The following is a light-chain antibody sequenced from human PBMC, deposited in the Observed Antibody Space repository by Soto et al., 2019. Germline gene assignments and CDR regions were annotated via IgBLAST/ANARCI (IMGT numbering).Light chain of an antibody. V-gene: IGLV1-40*01. CDR1: SSNFGAGYD. CDR2: TNN. CDR3: AAWDDSVDGVV. J-gene: IGLJ2*01. Sequence: QSVLTQPPSVSGAPGQSVTISCTGSSSNFGAGYDVHWYQQLPGTAPKLLIYTNNQRPSGVPDRFSGSKSGTSGSLAISGLQSEDEADYYCAAWDDSVDGVVFGGGTKLTVL.